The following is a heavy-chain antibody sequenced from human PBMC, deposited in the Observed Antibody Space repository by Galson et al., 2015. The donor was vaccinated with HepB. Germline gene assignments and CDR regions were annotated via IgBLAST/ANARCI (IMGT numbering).Heavy chain of an antibody. CDR1: GYSFTSYW. V-gene: IGHV5-51*03. CDR3: ARRNRYGDYVGGLGYYYYMDV. Sequence: SGAEVKKPGESLQISCKGSGYSFTSYWIGWVRQMPGKGLGWMGIIYPGDSDTRYSPFFQGQVTISADKSISTAYLQWSSLKASDTAMYYCARRNRYGDYVGGLGYYYYMDVSGKGTTVPVS. J-gene: IGHJ6*03. D-gene: IGHD4-17*01. CDR2: IYPGDSDT.